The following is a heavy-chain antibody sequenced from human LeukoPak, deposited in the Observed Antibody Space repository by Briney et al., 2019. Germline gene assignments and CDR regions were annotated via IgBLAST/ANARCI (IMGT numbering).Heavy chain of an antibody. D-gene: IGHD2-15*01. Sequence: SETLSLTCAVYGGSFSGYYWSWIRQPPGKGLEWTGEINHSGSTNYNPSLKSRVTISVDTSKNQFSLKLSSVTAADTAVYYCARPLIYCSGGSCYSYYFDYWGQGTLVTVSS. CDR2: INHSGST. CDR3: ARPLIYCSGGSCYSYYFDY. V-gene: IGHV4-34*01. CDR1: GGSFSGYY. J-gene: IGHJ4*02.